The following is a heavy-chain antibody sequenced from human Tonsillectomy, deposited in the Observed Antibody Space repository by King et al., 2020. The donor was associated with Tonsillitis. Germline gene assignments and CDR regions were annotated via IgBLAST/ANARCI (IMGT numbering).Heavy chain of an antibody. CDR1: GYTFSGYY. CDR3: ARDYCTNGVCSWFDP. CDR2: INPNSGGT. D-gene: IGHD2-8*01. Sequence: VQLVESGAEVKKPGASVKVSCKASGYTFSGYYMHWVRQAPGQGLEWMGWINPNSGGTNYAQKFQGRVTLTRDTSISTAYMGLSRLRSDDTAVYYCARDYCTNGVCSWFDPWGQGNLVTVSS. J-gene: IGHJ5*02. V-gene: IGHV1-2*02.